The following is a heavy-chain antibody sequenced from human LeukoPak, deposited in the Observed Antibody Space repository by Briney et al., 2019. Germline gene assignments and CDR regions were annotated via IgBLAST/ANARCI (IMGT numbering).Heavy chain of an antibody. CDR3: ARRRNWNYGGYFDY. Sequence: SETLSLTCAVSGYSISSGYYWGWIRQPPGKGLEWIGSVYHSGSTYYNPSLKSRVTIPVDTSKNQFSLKLSSVTAADTAVYYCARRRNWNYGGYFDYWGPGTLVTVSS. CDR2: VYHSGST. J-gene: IGHJ4*02. D-gene: IGHD1-7*01. V-gene: IGHV4-38-2*01. CDR1: GYSISSGYY.